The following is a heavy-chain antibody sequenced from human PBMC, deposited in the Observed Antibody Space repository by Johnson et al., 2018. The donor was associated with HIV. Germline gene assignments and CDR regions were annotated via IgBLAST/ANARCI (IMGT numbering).Heavy chain of an antibody. J-gene: IGHJ3*02. D-gene: IGHD6-19*01. CDR1: GFTVSSNY. CDR3: VSSGCQRCAFDI. Sequence: VQLVESGGGVVRPGGSLRLSCAASGFTVSSNYMSWVRQAPGKGLEWVSVIYSGGKTYYAASVKGRFTISRDNSKNTLYLQMNSLNAEDTAVYYCVSSGCQRCAFDIWGQGTMVTVSS. V-gene: IGHV3-66*01. CDR2: IYSGGKT.